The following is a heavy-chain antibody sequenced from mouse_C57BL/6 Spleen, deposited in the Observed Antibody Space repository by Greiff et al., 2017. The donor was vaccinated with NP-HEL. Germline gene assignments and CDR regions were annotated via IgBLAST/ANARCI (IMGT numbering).Heavy chain of an antibody. CDR3: ARTYFLDY. CDR2: INPSTGGT. J-gene: IGHJ2*01. CDR1: GYSFTGYY. Sequence: VQLQQSGPELVKPGASVKISCKASGYSFTGYYMNWVKQSPEKSLEWIGEINPSTGGTTYNQKFKAKATLTVDKSSSTAYMPLKSLTSEDSAVYYCARTYFLDYWGQGTTLTVSS. D-gene: IGHD2-10*01. V-gene: IGHV1-42*01.